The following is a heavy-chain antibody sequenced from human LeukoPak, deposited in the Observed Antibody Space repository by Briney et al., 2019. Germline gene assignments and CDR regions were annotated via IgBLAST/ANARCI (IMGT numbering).Heavy chain of an antibody. CDR2: IYYSGST. D-gene: IGHD3/OR15-3a*01. CDR3: ARQTGSGLFILP. Sequence: SETLSLTCTVSGGSISSSSYYWGWIRQPPGKGLEWIGSIYYSGSTNYNPSLKSRVTISVDTSKNQFSLKLSSVTAADTAVYYCARQTGSGLFILPGGQGTLVTVSS. CDR1: GGSISSSSYY. V-gene: IGHV4-39*01. J-gene: IGHJ4*02.